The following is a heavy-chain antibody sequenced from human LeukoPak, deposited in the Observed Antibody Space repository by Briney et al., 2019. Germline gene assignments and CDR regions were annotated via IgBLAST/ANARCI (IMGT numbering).Heavy chain of an antibody. V-gene: IGHV3-7*03. J-gene: IGHJ1*01. Sequence: PGGSLRLSCAASGFTFSSYWMSWVRQAPGKGLEWVANTNKDGSEKWYVDSVKGRFTISRDNAENSLYLQMNSLKAGDTALYYCVRDGNDGLNDWEYWGQGALVTVSS. D-gene: IGHD1-1*01. CDR3: VRDGNDGLNDWEY. CDR2: TNKDGSEK. CDR1: GFTFSSYW.